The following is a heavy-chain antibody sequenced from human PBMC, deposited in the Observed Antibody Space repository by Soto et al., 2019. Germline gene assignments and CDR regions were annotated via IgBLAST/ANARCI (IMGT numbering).Heavy chain of an antibody. D-gene: IGHD2-15*01. CDR1: GGSISSSNW. CDR2: IYHSGST. V-gene: IGHV4-4*02. J-gene: IGHJ4*02. Sequence: SETLSLTCAVSGGSISSSNWWSWVRQPPGKGLEWIGEIYHSGSTNYNPSLKSRVTISVDKSKNQFSLKLSSVTAADTAVYYCASYGAALYYFDYWGQGTLVTVSS. CDR3: ASYGAALYYFDY.